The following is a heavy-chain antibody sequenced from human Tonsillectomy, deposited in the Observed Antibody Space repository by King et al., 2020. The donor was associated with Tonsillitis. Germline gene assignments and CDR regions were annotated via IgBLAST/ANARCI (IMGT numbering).Heavy chain of an antibody. Sequence: VQLVESGGGVVQPGGSLRLSCAASGFTFSSYGMHWVRQAPGKGLEWVAFIRYDGSNKYYADSVKGRFTISRDNSKNTLYPQMNSLRAEDTAVYYCAKDILQYYDSSGYYDGFDYWGQGTLVTVSS. J-gene: IGHJ4*02. CDR3: AKDILQYYDSSGYYDGFDY. CDR2: IRYDGSNK. V-gene: IGHV3-30*02. CDR1: GFTFSSYG. D-gene: IGHD3-22*01.